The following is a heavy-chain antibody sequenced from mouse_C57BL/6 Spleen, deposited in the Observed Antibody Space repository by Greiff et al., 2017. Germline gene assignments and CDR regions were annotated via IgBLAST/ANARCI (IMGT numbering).Heavy chain of an antibody. CDR1: GFSLTSYA. D-gene: IGHD2-3*01. CDR3: ARFYDGYHSPFAY. CDR2: IWPGGGT. Sequence: VQLVESGPGLVAPSQSLSITCTVSGFSLTSYAIRWVRQPPGTGLEWLGVIWPGGGTNYNSALKSRLSISKDNAKSQVCIKMNSLQTDDTARYYCARFYDGYHSPFAYWGQGTLVTVSA. J-gene: IGHJ3*01. V-gene: IGHV2-9-1*01.